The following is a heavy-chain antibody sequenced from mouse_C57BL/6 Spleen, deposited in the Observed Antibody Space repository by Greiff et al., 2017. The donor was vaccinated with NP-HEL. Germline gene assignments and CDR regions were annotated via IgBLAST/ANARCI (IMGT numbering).Heavy chain of an antibody. CDR1: YTFTDYYM. Sequence: VQLVESGPELVKPGASVKMSCKASGYTFTDYYMHWVKQKPGKGLEWIGEIYPGSGNTYYNEKFKGKATLTADTSSSTAYMQLSSLTSEDSAVYFCARSGNRRFAYWGQGTLVTVSA. J-gene: IGHJ3*01. CDR3: RSGNRRFAY. V-gene: IGHV1-83*01. CDR2: YPGSGNTY.